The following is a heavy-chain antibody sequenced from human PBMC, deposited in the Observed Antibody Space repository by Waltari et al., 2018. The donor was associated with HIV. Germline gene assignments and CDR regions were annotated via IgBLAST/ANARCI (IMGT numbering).Heavy chain of an antibody. CDR1: GFSLSTSGVG. V-gene: IGHV2-5*02. J-gene: IGHJ4*02. D-gene: IGHD2-2*01. CDR2: IYWDDDK. CDR3: ARQGGGRQNNAKYFDY. Sequence: QITLKESGPTLVKPTQTLTLTCTFSGFSLSTSGVGVGWIRQPPGQALEWLALIYWDDDKRYSPSLISRLTITKDTPKNQVVLTMTNMDPVDTATYYCARQGGGRQNNAKYFDYWGQGTLVTVSS.